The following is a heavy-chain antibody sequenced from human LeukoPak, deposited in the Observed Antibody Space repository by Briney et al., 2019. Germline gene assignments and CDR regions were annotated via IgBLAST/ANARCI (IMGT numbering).Heavy chain of an antibody. CDR3: ARDMTYYYDSSGPSAY. J-gene: IGHJ4*02. CDR2: IKQDGSEK. V-gene: IGHV3-7*01. D-gene: IGHD3-22*01. CDR1: GFTFSSYW. Sequence: GGSLRLSCAASGFTFSSYWMSWVRQAPGKGLEWVANIKQDGSEKYYVDSVKGRFTISRDNAKNSLYLQMNGLRAEDTAVYYCARDMTYYYDSSGPSAYWGQGTLVTVSS.